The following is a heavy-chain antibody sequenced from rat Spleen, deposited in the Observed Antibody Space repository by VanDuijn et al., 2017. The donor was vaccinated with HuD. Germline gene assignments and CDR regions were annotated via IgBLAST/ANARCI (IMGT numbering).Heavy chain of an antibody. J-gene: IGHJ2*01. CDR3: SRADYYYGSYPLDY. Sequence: EVQLVESGGGLVQPGRSLKLSCAASGFTFSNYGMAWVRQTPTKGLEWVASISTGGGNTYYPDSVKGRFTISRDNGKSTLYLQMNSLRSEDTATYYCSRADYYYGSYPLDYWGQGVMVTISS. D-gene: IGHD1-2*01. CDR1: GFTFSNYG. CDR2: ISTGGGNT. V-gene: IGHV5S13*01.